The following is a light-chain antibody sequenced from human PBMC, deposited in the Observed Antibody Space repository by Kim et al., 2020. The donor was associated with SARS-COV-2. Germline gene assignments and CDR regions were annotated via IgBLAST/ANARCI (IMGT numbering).Light chain of an antibody. CDR3: CSYAGSSTFV. V-gene: IGLV2-23*03. Sequence: QSALTQPASVSGSPGQSITISCTGTSSDVGSYNHVSWYQQHPGKAPKLMIYDGSNRPSGVSNRFSGSKSGNTASLTISGLQAEDEADYYCCSYAGSSTFVFGGGTQLTVL. CDR2: DGS. CDR1: SSDVGSYNH. J-gene: IGLJ2*01.